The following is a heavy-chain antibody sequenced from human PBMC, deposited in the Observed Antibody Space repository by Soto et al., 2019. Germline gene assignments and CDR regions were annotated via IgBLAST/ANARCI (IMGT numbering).Heavy chain of an antibody. V-gene: IGHV1-69*01. CDR2: LVPQFGTP. CDR3: ARQNRDTPMVPFDV. J-gene: IGHJ4*02. CDR1: RGTFNRYA. Sequence: QVQLVQSGAEVKKPGSSVKVSCLASRGTFNRYASNWVRQAPGHGLEWLGALVPQFGTPNYAQKFQDRVTIAADESTNTTSMELRGLTSDDTAVYYCARQNRDTPMVPFDVWGQGTLVTVSS. D-gene: IGHD5-18*01.